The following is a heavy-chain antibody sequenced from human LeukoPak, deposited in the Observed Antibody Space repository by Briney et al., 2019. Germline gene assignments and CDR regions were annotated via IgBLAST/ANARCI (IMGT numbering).Heavy chain of an antibody. CDR3: ARQGVVVVPAEKNFDY. D-gene: IGHD2-2*01. CDR1: GGSISSSNW. V-gene: IGHV4-4*02. J-gene: IGHJ4*02. Sequence: PSGTLSLTCAVSGGSISSSNWWSWVRQPPGKGLEWIGEIYHSGSTNYNPSLKSRVTISVDTSKNQFSLKLSSVTAADTAVYYCARQGVVVVPAEKNFDYWGQGTLVTVSS. CDR2: IYHSGST.